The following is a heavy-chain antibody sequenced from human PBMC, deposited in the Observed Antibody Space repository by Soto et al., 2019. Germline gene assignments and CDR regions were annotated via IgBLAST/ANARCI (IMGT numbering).Heavy chain of an antibody. J-gene: IGHJ6*02. CDR2: VIPIFGTA. V-gene: IGHV1-69*12. CDR1: GGTFSSYA. Sequence: QVQLVQSGAEVKKPGSSVKVSCKASGGTFSSYAISWVRQAPGQGLEWMGGVIPIFGTANYAQKFQGRVTITADESTSTAYMELSSLRSEDTAVYYCARGTVVVAATSRYYYGMDVWGQGTTVTVSS. D-gene: IGHD2-15*01. CDR3: ARGTVVVAATSRYYYGMDV.